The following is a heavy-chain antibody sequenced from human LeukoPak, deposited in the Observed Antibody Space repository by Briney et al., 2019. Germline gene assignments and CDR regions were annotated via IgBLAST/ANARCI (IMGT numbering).Heavy chain of an antibody. CDR1: GFTFSSYW. CDR3: ARGGGLDV. V-gene: IGHV3-7*03. Sequence: GGSLRLSCAASGFTFSSYWMSWARQAPGKGLEWVASINHNGNVNYYVDSMKGRFTISRDNVKNSLYLQMSNLRAEDTAVYFCARGGGLDVWGQGATVTVSS. D-gene: IGHD3-16*01. J-gene: IGHJ6*02. CDR2: INHNGNVN.